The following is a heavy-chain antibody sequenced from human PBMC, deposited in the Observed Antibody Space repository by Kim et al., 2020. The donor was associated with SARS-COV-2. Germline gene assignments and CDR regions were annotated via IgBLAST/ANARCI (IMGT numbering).Heavy chain of an antibody. D-gene: IGHD6-13*01. Sequence: NTPSLKSRVTISVDTSKNQFSLKLSSVTAADTAVYYCARDPHAAAPFDYWGQGTLVTVSS. CDR3: ARDPHAAAPFDY. V-gene: IGHV4-39*07. J-gene: IGHJ4*02.